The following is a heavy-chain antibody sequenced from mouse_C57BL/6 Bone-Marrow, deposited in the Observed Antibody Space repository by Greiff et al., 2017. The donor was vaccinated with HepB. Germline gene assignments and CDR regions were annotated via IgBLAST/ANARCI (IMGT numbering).Heavy chain of an antibody. J-gene: IGHJ3*01. Sequence: QVQLQQPGAELVKPGASVKVSCKASGYTFTSYWMHWVKQRPGQGLEWIGRIHPSDSDTNYNQKFKGKATLTVDKSSSTAYMQLSSLTSEDSAVYYCAYYYGSSYVADWGQGTLVTVSA. CDR2: IHPSDSDT. CDR3: AYYYGSSYVAD. D-gene: IGHD1-1*01. CDR1: GYTFTSYW. V-gene: IGHV1-74*01.